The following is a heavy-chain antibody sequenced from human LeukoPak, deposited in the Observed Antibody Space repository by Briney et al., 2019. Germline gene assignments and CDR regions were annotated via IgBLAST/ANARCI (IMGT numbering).Heavy chain of an antibody. CDR3: ARAHDATGYPRNAFDI. J-gene: IGHJ3*02. Sequence: ASVKVSCKASGGTFISYAISWVRQAPGQGLEWMGGIIPIFGTANYAQKFQGRVTITADESTSTAYMELSSLRSEDTAVYYCARAHDATGYPRNAFDIWGQGTMVTVSS. CDR2: IIPIFGTA. CDR1: GGTFISYA. D-gene: IGHD3-9*01. V-gene: IGHV1-69*01.